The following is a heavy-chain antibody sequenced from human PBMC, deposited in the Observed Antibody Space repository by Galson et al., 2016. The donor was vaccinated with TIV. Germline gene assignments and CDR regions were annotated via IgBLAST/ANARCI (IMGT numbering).Heavy chain of an antibody. CDR1: GYTFTVNY. CDR3: ARDAPGGNCPDTFDF. V-gene: IGHV1-2*02. J-gene: IGHJ3*01. Sequence: SVKVSCKASGYTFTVNYIHWVRQAPGQGLEWMGWINAFSGATNYAQKFQGRVTITRDTSLSTAYMELRSLRSDDTAVYYCARDAPGGNCPDTFDFWGQGTMVTVSS. CDR2: INAFSGAT. D-gene: IGHD1-7*01.